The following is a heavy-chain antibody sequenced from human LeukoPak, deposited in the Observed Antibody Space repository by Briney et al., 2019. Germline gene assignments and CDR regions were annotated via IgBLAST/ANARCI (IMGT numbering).Heavy chain of an antibody. D-gene: IGHD3-22*01. CDR1: GGSISNYY. V-gene: IGHV4-59*12. J-gene: IGHJ4*02. CDR3: ATEGDSSGYFDY. Sequence: SDTLALTCSVSGGSISNYYWSWIPQPPGKGLECIGHIYYSGSANYNPSLKSRVTISVDTSKNRFSLRLSSVTAADTAVYYCATEGDSSGYFDYWGQGTLVTVSS. CDR2: IYYSGSA.